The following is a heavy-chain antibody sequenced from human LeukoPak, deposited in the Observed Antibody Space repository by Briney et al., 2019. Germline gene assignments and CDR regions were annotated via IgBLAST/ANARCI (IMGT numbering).Heavy chain of an antibody. CDR2: IYYSGST. V-gene: IGHV4-59*01. CDR1: GGSISSYY. Sequence: PSETLSLTCTVSGGSISSYYWSWIRQPPGKGLEWIGYIYYSGSTNYNPSLKSRVTISVDTSKNQFSLKLSSVTAADTAVYYCARDTDYWGQGTLVTVSS. CDR3: ARDTDY. J-gene: IGHJ4*02.